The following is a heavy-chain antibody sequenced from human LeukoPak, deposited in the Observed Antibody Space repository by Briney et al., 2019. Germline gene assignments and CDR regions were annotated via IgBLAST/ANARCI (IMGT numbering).Heavy chain of an antibody. D-gene: IGHD3-22*01. CDR2: IDPSDSYT. CDR1: GYSSSSYW. Sequence: GESLKISCTGSGYSSSSYWISGVRHMRGKGREWMGSIDPSDSYTNCSPSFQGHVTISTDKSISTAYLQWSSLRASDTAMYYCARNRYYYDFSGYYVDYWGQGTLVTVSS. CDR3: ARNRYYYDFSGYYVDY. J-gene: IGHJ4*02. V-gene: IGHV5-10-1*01.